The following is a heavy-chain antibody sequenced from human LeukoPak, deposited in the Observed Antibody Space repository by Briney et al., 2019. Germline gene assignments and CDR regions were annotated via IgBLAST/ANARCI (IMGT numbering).Heavy chain of an antibody. J-gene: IGHJ4*02. Sequence: PGGSLRLSXAASGFTFSSYAMSWVRQAPGKGLEWVSAISGSGGSTYYADSVKGRFTISRDNSKNTLYLQMNSLRAEDTAVYYCAKPFARYCSGGSCPFDYWGQGTLVTVSS. D-gene: IGHD2-15*01. CDR1: GFTFSSYA. CDR3: AKPFARYCSGGSCPFDY. V-gene: IGHV3-23*01. CDR2: ISGSGGST.